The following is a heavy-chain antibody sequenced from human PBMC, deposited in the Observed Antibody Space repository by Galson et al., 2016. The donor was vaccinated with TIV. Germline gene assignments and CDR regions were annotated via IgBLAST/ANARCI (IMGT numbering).Heavy chain of an antibody. CDR3: ARGKERVINYYYYMDV. D-gene: IGHD3-3*01. J-gene: IGHJ6*03. Sequence: SVKVSCKASGGTFSSYGISWVRQAPGQGLEWMGGINPVFGIPNYAQTFQGRVTITADESTSTAYMELTSLRSEDTAVYYCARGKERVINYYYYMDVWGKGTTSTVSS. CDR1: GGTFSSYG. V-gene: IGHV1-69*13. CDR2: INPVFGIP.